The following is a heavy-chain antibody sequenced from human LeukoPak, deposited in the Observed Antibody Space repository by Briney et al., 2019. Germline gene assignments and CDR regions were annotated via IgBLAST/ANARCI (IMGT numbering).Heavy chain of an antibody. CDR1: GFTFSSYS. V-gene: IGHV3-21*01. D-gene: IGHD6-6*01. Sequence: GGSPRLSCAASGFTFSSYSMNWVRQAPGKGLEWVSSISSSSSYIYYADSVKGRFTISRDNAKNSLYLQMNSLRAEDTAVYYCARDRYSSSSRPNWFDPWGQGTLVTVSS. CDR3: ARDRYSSSSRPNWFDP. J-gene: IGHJ5*02. CDR2: ISSSSSYI.